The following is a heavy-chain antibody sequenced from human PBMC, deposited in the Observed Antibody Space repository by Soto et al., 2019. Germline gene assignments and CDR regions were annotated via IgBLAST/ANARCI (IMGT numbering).Heavy chain of an antibody. J-gene: IGHJ4*02. CDR2: INHSGST. CDR3: ARGGYSSGWYVPTNDY. Sequence: QVQLVESGGGVVQPGRSLRLSCAASGFTFSSYAMHWVRQAPGKGLEWIGEINHSGSTNYNPSLKSRVTISVDTSKNQFSLKLSSVTAADTAVYYCARGGYSSGWYVPTNDYWGQGTLVTVSS. V-gene: IGHV4-34*01. D-gene: IGHD6-19*01. CDR1: GFTFSSYA.